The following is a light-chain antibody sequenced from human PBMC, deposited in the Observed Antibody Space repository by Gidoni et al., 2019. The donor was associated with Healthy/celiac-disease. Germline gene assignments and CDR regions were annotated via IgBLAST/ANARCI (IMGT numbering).Light chain of an antibody. Sequence: EIVLRQSPGTLSLSPGERATLSCTASQSVSSSYLAWYQQTPCQAPRLLIYGASSGSGTDFTLTISRLVPEEYAVYYCQQYGSSPFTFGGGTKVEIK. CDR1: QSVSSSY. CDR3: QQYGSSPFT. CDR2: GAS. J-gene: IGKJ4*01. V-gene: IGKV3-20*01.